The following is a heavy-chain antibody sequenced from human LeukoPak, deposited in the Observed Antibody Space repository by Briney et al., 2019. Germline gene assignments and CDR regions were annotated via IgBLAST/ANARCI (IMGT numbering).Heavy chain of an antibody. V-gene: IGHV3-53*04. J-gene: IGHJ4*02. CDR2: IYNDGGT. Sequence: GGSLRLSCAASGFTVSSNYMSWVRQAPGNGPEWVSVIYNDGGTFYGDSVKGRFTLSGHNSKNTLYLQMNSLSSEDTAVYYCVRVPLHPTISHFDLWGQGTLVTVSS. CDR3: VRVPLHPTISHFDL. CDR1: GFTVSSNY. D-gene: IGHD1-14*01.